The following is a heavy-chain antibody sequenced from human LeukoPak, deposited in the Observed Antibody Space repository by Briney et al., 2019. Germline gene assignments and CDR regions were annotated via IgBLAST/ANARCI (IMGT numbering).Heavy chain of an antibody. V-gene: IGHV4-34*01. J-gene: IGHJ4*02. CDR1: GGSFSGYY. CDR2: INHSGST. CDR3: ARAGRTIFGVPMGRFDY. D-gene: IGHD3-3*01. Sequence: SETLSLTCAVYGGSFSGYYWSWIRQPPGKGLEWIGEINHSGSTNYNPSLKSRVTISVDTSKNQFSLKLSSVTAADTAVYYCARAGRTIFGVPMGRFDYWGQGTLVTVSS.